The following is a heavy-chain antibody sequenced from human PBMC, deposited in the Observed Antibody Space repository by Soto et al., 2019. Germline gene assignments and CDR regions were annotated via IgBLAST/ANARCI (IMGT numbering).Heavy chain of an antibody. V-gene: IGHV1-3*01. CDR1: RDTIDSYA. Sequence: SEACRDTIDSYAMHWVCQDTGQRLEWMGWINAGNGNTKYSQKFQGRVTITRDTSASTAYMELSSLRSEDTAVYSCASDPLDYYSGMEVWRQGTTVTVSS. CDR2: INAGNGNT. CDR3: ASDPLDYYSGMEV. J-gene: IGHJ6*02. D-gene: IGHD3-16*02.